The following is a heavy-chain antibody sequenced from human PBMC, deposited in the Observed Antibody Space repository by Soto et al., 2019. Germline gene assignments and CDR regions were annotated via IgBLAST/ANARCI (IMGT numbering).Heavy chain of an antibody. CDR3: ASAAYDSSGYYDAFDL. V-gene: IGHV3-7*01. CDR2: IKTDGGDR. J-gene: IGHJ3*01. Sequence: GGSLRLSCVGSGFSFSTYGMNWVRQAPGKGLEWVANIKTDGGDRYYVDYVDSVKGRFTISRDNAKNSLYLQMDSLRVEDTAVYYCASAAYDSSGYYDAFDLWGQGTMVTVSS. CDR1: GFSFSTYG. D-gene: IGHD3-22*01.